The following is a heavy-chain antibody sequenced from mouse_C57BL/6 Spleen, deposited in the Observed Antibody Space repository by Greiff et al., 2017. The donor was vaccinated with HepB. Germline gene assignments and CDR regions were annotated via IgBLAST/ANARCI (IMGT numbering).Heavy chain of an antibody. J-gene: IGHJ2*01. CDR1: GFTFSSYA. V-gene: IGHV5-4*01. Sequence: EVQLVESGGGLVKPGGSLKLSCAASGFTFSSYAMSWVRQTPEKRLEWVATISDGGSYTYYPDNVKGRITISRDNAKNNLYLQMSHLKSEDTAMYYCAREGNFDYWGQGTTLTVSS. CDR2: ISDGGSYT. CDR3: AREGNFDY.